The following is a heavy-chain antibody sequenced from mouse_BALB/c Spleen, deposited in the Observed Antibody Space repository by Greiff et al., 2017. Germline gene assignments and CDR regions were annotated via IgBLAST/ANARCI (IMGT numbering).Heavy chain of an antibody. V-gene: IGHV1-87*01. D-gene: IGHD1-1*01. Sequence: QVQLQQSGAELARPGASVKLSCKASGYTFTSYWMQWVKQRPGQGLEWIGAIYPGDGDTRYTQKFKGKATLTADKSSSTAYMQLSSLASEDSAVYYCARGNNYYGSSYPYYFDYWGQGTTLTVSS. J-gene: IGHJ2*01. CDR1: GYTFTSYW. CDR3: ARGNNYYGSSYPYYFDY. CDR2: IYPGDGDT.